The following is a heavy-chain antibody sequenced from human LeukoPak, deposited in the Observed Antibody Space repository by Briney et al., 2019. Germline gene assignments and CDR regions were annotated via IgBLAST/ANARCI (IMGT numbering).Heavy chain of an antibody. CDR2: IYHSGST. J-gene: IGHJ6*02. V-gene: IGHV4-4*02. Sequence: SGTLSLTCAVSGGSISSSKWWSWVRQPPGTGLEWIGEIYHSGSTNYNPSLKSRVTISVDKSKNHFSLKLNSVTAADTAVYYCASLASPGYYYYGMDVWGQGPTVTVSS. CDR1: GGSISSSKW. D-gene: IGHD3-10*01. CDR3: ASLASPGYYYYGMDV.